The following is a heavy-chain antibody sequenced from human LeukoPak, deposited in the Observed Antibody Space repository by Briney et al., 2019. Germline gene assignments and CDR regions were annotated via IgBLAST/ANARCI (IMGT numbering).Heavy chain of an antibody. CDR2: IYHSGST. D-gene: IGHD3-22*01. J-gene: IGHJ4*02. CDR1: GGSISSYY. CDR3: ARETYYYDSSGYYYRYFDY. Sequence: PSETLSLTCTVSGGSISSYYWSWIRQPPGKGLEWIGYIYHSGSTYYNPSLKSRVTISVDRSENQFSLKLSSVTAADTAVYYCARETYYYDSSGYYYRYFDYWGQGTLVTVSS. V-gene: IGHV4-59*12.